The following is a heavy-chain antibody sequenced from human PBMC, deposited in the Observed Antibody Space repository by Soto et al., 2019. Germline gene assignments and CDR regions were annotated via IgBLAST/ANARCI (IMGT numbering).Heavy chain of an antibody. V-gene: IGHV3-23*01. Sequence: EVQLLESGGGLVQPGGSLSLSCAASAFTFNNYAMSWVHQAPGKGLEWVSGIGGSGRTTYYADSVKGRFTISRDNSNNTLFLQMNSLRAEDTAVYYCAKSRYSDSSGDFYDYWGQGTLVTVSS. CDR3: AKSRYSDSSGDFYDY. J-gene: IGHJ4*02. CDR2: IGGSGRTT. CDR1: AFTFNNYA. D-gene: IGHD3-22*01.